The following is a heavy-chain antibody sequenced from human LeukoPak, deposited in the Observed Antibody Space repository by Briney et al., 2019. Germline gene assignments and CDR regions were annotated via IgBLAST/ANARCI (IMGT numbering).Heavy chain of an antibody. J-gene: IGHJ6*04. Sequence: GGTLSFSCAASGFTFSNAWMSWLRQAPGKGLEWVGRIKSKTDGGAKEYAAPVKGRFTISRDDSKNTLYLQMNSLKTEDTAVYYCTTGGLNVILTGYYNRGSYYYGMDVWGKGTTVTVSS. CDR3: TTGGLNVILTGYYNRGSYYYGMDV. CDR2: IKSKTDGGAK. D-gene: IGHD3-9*01. CDR1: GFTFSNAW. V-gene: IGHV3-15*01.